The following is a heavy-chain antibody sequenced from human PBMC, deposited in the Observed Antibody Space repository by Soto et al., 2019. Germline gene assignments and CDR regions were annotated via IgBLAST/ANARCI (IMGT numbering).Heavy chain of an antibody. Sequence: SETLSLTCAVSGGSLSSSNLWSWVRPPPGKGLEWIGEIYHSGSTNYNPSLKSRVTISVDKSKNQFSLKLSSVTAADTAVYYCAREDSSGYSIFDYWGQGTLVTVSS. J-gene: IGHJ4*02. D-gene: IGHD3-22*01. V-gene: IGHV4-4*02. CDR2: IYHSGST. CDR1: GGSLSSSNL. CDR3: AREDSSGYSIFDY.